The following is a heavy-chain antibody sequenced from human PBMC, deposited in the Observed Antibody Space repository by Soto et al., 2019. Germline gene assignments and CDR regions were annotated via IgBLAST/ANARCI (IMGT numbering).Heavy chain of an antibody. J-gene: IGHJ3*01. CDR3: VKDSSWDPRILDF. CDR2: ISWNGKEI. Sequence: VELVESGGGLEQPGRSLRLSCAGSGFKFDDYALHWVRQVPRKGLEWVSGISWNGKEIGYADSVKGRFIVSRDNTKNSVYLQLNSLTVEDTALYFCVKDSSWDPRILDFWGQGTRVTVSS. D-gene: IGHD1-26*01. CDR1: GFKFDDYA. V-gene: IGHV3-9*01.